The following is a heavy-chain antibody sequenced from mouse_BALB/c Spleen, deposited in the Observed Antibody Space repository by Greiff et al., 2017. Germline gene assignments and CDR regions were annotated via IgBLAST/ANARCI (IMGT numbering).Heavy chain of an antibody. CDR1: GFNIKDTY. CDR2: IDPANGNT. CDR3: ARSGYYAMDY. Sequence: EVKLMESGAELVKPGASVKLSCTASGFNIKDTYMHWVKQRPEQGLEWIGRIDPANGNTKYDPKFQGKATITADTSSNTAYLQLSSLTSEDTAVHYCARSGYYAMDYWGQGTSVTVSS. J-gene: IGHJ4*01. V-gene: IGHV14-3*02.